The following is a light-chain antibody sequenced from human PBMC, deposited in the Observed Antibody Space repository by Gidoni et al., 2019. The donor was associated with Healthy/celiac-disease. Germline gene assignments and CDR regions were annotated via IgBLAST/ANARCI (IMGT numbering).Light chain of an antibody. CDR1: QSVSSY. J-gene: IGKJ4*01. CDR2: DAS. V-gene: IGKV3-11*01. CDR3: QQRSNWPLELT. Sequence: EIVLTQSPATLSLSPGERATLSCRASQSVSSYLAWYQQKPGQAPRLLIYDASNRATGIPARFSGSGSGTDFTLTISSLEPEDFEVYYCQQRSNWPLELTFXGXTKVEIK.